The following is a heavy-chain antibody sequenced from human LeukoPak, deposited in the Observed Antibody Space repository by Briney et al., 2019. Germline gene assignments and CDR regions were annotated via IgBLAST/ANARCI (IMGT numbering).Heavy chain of an antibody. CDR3: ATSRGYSYGDYFDY. CDR1: GYTFTSYG. D-gene: IGHD5-18*01. J-gene: IGHJ4*02. Sequence: ASVKVSCKASGYTFTSYGISWVRQAPGQGLEWMGWISAYNGNTNYAQKLQGRVTMTTDTSTSTAYMELRSLRSVDTAVYYCATSRGYSYGDYFDYWGQGTLVTVSS. V-gene: IGHV1-18*04. CDR2: ISAYNGNT.